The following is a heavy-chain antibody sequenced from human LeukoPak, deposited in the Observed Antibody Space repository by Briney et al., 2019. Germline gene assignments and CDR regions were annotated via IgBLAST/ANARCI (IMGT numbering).Heavy chain of an antibody. Sequence: SETLSLTCTVSGSSISSGFYWGWIRQPAGKGLEWIGRIYTSGSANYNPSLKSRVTISIDASKNQFSLRLSSVTAADTAVYYCTRGGELMNYWGQGTLVTVSS. D-gene: IGHD1-26*01. CDR2: IYTSGSA. V-gene: IGHV4-38-2*02. J-gene: IGHJ4*02. CDR3: TRGGELMNY. CDR1: GSSISSGFY.